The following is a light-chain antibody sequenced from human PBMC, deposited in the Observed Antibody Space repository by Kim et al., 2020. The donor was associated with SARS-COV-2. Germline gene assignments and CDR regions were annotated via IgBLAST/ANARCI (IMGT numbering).Light chain of an antibody. J-gene: IGLJ3*02. CDR1: SSDGGSYNR. V-gene: IGLV2-18*02. CDR2: EVS. Sequence: GQSVTISCTGTSSDGGSYNRVSWYQQPPGTAPKLIIYEVSNRPSGVPDRFSGSKSGNTASLTISGLQAEDEADYYCSSYTSSSTWVFGGGTKLTVL. CDR3: SSYTSSSTWV.